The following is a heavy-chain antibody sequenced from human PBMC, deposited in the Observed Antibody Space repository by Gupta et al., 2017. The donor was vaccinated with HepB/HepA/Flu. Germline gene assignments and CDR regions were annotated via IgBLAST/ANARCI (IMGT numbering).Heavy chain of an antibody. Sequence: QVQLQESGPGLVKPSQTLSLTCTVSGGSISSGRYYWSWIRQPPGKGLEWIGYIYYSGSTYYNPSLKSRVTISVDTSKNQFSLKLSSVTAADTAVYYCARGTSGYSYKWHYWYFDLWGRGTLVTVSS. J-gene: IGHJ2*01. CDR3: ARGTSGYSYKWHYWYFDL. CDR2: IYYSGST. V-gene: IGHV4-31*03. CDR1: GGSISSGRYY. D-gene: IGHD5-18*01.